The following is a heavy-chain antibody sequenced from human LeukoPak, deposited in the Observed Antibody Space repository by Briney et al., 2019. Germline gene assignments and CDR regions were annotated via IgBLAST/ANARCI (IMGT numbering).Heavy chain of an antibody. Sequence: GGSLRLSCAASGFTFSSYSMNWVRQAPGKGLEWVSSISSSSSYIYYADSVKGRFTISRDNAKHSLYLQMNSLRAEDTVVYYCARGFYGSGTDGGYWGQGTLVTVSS. CDR1: GFTFSSYS. CDR2: ISSSSSYI. V-gene: IGHV3-21*01. J-gene: IGHJ4*02. D-gene: IGHD3-10*01. CDR3: ARGFYGSGTDGGY.